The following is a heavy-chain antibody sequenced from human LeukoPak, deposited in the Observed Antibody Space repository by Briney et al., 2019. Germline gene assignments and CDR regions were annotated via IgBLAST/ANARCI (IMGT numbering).Heavy chain of an antibody. CDR2: ISYDGSNK. CDR1: GFSFSSYG. CDR3: AKCSTLGYCSGGSCSD. J-gene: IGHJ1*01. D-gene: IGHD2-15*01. V-gene: IGHV3-30*18. Sequence: GGSLRLTCAASGFSFSSYGMHWVRQAPAKGLEWMAVISYDGSNKYHADSVKGRFTISRDNSKNTLYLQMNSLRAEDTAVYYCAKCSTLGYCSGGSCSDWGQGTLVTVSS.